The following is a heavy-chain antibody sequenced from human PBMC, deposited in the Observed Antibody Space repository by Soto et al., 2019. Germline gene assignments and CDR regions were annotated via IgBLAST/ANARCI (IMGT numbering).Heavy chain of an antibody. V-gene: IGHV5-10-1*01. CDR3: ARMGGYDYWVPY. CDR1: GYSFTSYW. Sequence: GESLKISCQGSGYSFTSYWISWVRQMPGKGLEWMGRIDPSDSYTNYSPSFQGHVTISADKSISTAYLQWSSLKASDTAMYYCARMGGYDYWVPYWGQGTLVTVSS. J-gene: IGHJ4*02. D-gene: IGHD5-12*01. CDR2: IDPSDSYT.